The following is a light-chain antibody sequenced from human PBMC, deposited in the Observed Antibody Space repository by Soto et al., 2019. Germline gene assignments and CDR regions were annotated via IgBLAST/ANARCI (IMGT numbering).Light chain of an antibody. CDR3: QVWDGSSEQQV. Sequence: SYELSQPPSVSVAPGKTATITCGGNNIGSESVHWYQQKPGQAPVLVMDYDSDRPSGIPERFSGSNSGNTATLPTIRVEAPAEADYYRQVWDGSSEQQVFGGGTKLTVL. CDR1: NIGSES. CDR2: YDS. J-gene: IGLJ3*02. V-gene: IGLV3-21*04.